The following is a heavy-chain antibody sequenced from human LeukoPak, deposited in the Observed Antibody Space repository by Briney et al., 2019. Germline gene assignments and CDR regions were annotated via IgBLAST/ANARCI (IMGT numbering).Heavy chain of an antibody. D-gene: IGHD3-9*01. CDR1: GFTFSSNA. J-gene: IGHJ5*02. CDR3: ARGSYYDILTGYYGSRWFDP. Sequence: PGGSLRLSCAASGFTFSSNAMPWVRQAPGKGLEWVAVISYDGSNKYYADSVKGRFTISTDNSKNTLYLQMNGLRGKDTAVHDWARGSYYDILTGYYGSRWFDPWGQGTLVTVSS. V-gene: IGHV3-30*04. CDR2: ISYDGSNK.